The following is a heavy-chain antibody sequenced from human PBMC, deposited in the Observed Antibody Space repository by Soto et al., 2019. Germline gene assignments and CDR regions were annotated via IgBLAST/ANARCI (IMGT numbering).Heavy chain of an antibody. CDR1: GFTFSSYS. Sequence: GESLKISCAASGFTFSSYSMNWVRQAPGKGLEWVSSISSSSSYIYYADSVKGRFTISRDNAKNSLYLQMNSLRAEDTAVYYCARDANWGGAFDIWGQGTMVTVSS. D-gene: IGHD7-27*01. CDR3: ARDANWGGAFDI. V-gene: IGHV3-21*01. J-gene: IGHJ3*02. CDR2: ISSSSSYI.